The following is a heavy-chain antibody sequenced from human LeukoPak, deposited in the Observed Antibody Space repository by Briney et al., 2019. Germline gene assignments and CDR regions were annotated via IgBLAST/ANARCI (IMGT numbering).Heavy chain of an antibody. CDR1: GFTFTSYA. J-gene: IGHJ6*03. CDR2: ISYSGGTT. Sequence: PGGSLRLSCASSGFTFTSYAVSWVRQAPGKGLEWVSTISYSGGTTYHTDSVKGRFTISRDNSKNTLYLQMNSLRVEDTALYYCAKSLPGGGDDLPDHSYYYMDVWGKGTTVIVSS. D-gene: IGHD5-12*01. V-gene: IGHV3-23*01. CDR3: AKSLPGGGDDLPDHSYYYMDV.